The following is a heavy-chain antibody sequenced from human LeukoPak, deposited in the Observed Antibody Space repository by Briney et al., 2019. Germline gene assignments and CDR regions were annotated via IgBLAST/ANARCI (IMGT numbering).Heavy chain of an antibody. J-gene: IGHJ4*02. Sequence: PSETLSLTCSVSGGSISSTSYYRGWIRQPPGKGLEWIASMYYRGSTYYNPSLESRVTISVDTSKNQFSLKLSSVTAADTAVYYCARVDCSSTSCQVDYWGQGTLVTVSS. D-gene: IGHD2-2*01. CDR1: GGSISSTSYY. CDR3: ARVDCSSTSCQVDY. V-gene: IGHV4-39*07. CDR2: MYYRGST.